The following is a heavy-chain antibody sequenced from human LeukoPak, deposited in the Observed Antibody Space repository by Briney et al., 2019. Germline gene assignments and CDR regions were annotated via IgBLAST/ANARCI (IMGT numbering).Heavy chain of an antibody. D-gene: IGHD3-10*01. V-gene: IGHV4-30-4*01. CDR3: ARGLPPYYGSGSYVYYYYGMDV. CDR1: GGSISSGDYY. CDR2: IYYSGST. Sequence: SQTLSPTCTVSGGSISSGDYYWSWIRQPPGKGLEWIGYIYYSGSTYYNPSLKSRVTISVDTSKNQFSLKLSSVTAADTAVYYCARGLPPYYGSGSYVYYYYGMDVWGKGTTVTVSS. J-gene: IGHJ6*04.